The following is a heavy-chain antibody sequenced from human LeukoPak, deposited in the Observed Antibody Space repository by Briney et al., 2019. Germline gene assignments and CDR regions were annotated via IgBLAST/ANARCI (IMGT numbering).Heavy chain of an antibody. Sequence: PGRSLSLSCAASGFTFSSYGMHGVRQAPGKGLEGVAVISYDGSNKYYADSVKGRFTIYRENPKNTLSVQMHSLGAEDTAVYFCAKALWITSTPPCPSWFDPWGQGTLVTVSS. V-gene: IGHV3-30*18. D-gene: IGHD3-10*01. CDR3: AKALWITSTPPCPSWFDP. CDR1: GFTFSSYG. CDR2: ISYDGSNK. J-gene: IGHJ5*02.